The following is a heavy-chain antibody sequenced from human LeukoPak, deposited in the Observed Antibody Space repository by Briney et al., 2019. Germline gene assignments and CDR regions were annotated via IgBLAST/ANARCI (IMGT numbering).Heavy chain of an antibody. Sequence: SETLSLTCTVSGGSISSSSYYWGWIRQPPGKGLEWIGDIYYSGSTNYNPSLKSRVTISVDTSKNQFSLKLSPVTAADTAVYYCARRYCSGGSCPFDYWGQGTLVTVSS. CDR1: GGSISSSSYY. D-gene: IGHD2-15*01. CDR2: IYYSGST. V-gene: IGHV4-61*05. CDR3: ARRYCSGGSCPFDY. J-gene: IGHJ4*02.